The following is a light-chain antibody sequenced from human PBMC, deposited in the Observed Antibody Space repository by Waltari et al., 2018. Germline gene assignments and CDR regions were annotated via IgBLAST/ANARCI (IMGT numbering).Light chain of an antibody. V-gene: IGKV3-15*01. CDR1: QSVGTN. CDR3: HQYNNWPPFT. J-gene: IGKJ3*01. CDR2: GAS. Sequence: ETVMTQSPTTLSVSPGEGVTLSCRASQSVGTNLAWHQHKPGQAPRLLIYGASTWAAGIPVRFSGSGSGTEFTLTISGLQSEDFAVYYCHQYNNWPPFTFGPGTKVDI.